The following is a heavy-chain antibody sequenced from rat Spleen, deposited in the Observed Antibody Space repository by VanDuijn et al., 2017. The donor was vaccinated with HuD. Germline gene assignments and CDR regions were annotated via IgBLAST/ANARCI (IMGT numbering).Heavy chain of an antibody. CDR3: ATDRGNYPGMMDA. V-gene: IGHV5-19*01. J-gene: IGHJ4*01. CDR2: ISPSGGST. CDR1: GFTFSNYG. Sequence: EVQLVESGGGLVQPGRSLKLSCAASGFTFSNYGMHWIRQAPTKGLEWVASISPSGGSTYYRDSVKGRFTISRDNAKSTLYLQMDSLRSEDTATYYCATDRGNYPGMMDAWGQGASVTVSS. D-gene: IGHD1-4*01.